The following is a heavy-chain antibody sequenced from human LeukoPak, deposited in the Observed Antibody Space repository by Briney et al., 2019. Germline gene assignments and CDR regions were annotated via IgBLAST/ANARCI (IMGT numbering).Heavy chain of an antibody. Sequence: ASVTVSLKCSVYSCSDYGVHWVRQARGQTVEWMGWIEAGNGDTRYAKKFQRRVTITRDTPALTAYIALRSLRSEVTATYYCARGSTSDWPFDHWGQETLVTISS. J-gene: IGHJ4*02. V-gene: IGHV1-3*01. CDR1: VYSCSDYG. D-gene: IGHD2-2*01. CDR2: IEAGNGDT. CDR3: ARGSTSDWPFDH.